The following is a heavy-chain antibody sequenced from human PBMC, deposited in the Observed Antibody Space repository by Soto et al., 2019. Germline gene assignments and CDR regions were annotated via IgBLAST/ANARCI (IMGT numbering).Heavy chain of an antibody. Sequence: GASVKVSCKASGYTFTSYGISWVRQAPGQGLEWMGWINADNGNTKYAQKFQGRVTMTRDTSASTAYMELSSLRSDDTAVYYCARAVAVAADFDYWGQGTLVTVSS. D-gene: IGHD6-19*01. V-gene: IGHV1-18*01. CDR2: INADNGNT. CDR1: GYTFTSYG. CDR3: ARAVAVAADFDY. J-gene: IGHJ4*02.